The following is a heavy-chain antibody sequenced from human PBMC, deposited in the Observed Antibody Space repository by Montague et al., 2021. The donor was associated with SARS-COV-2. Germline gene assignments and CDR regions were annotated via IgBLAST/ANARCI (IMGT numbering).Heavy chain of an antibody. CDR3: ARGGERSLLERPLDY. CDR2: IDSRGST. V-gene: IGHV4-59*01. CDR1: GGVISRYY. Sequence: ETLSLTCTVSGGVISRYYGSWIRQPPGKGLEWIGYIDSRGSTNYNPSLKSRVTISVDTSKNQYSLKLSSVTAAETAVYYCARGGERSLLERPLDYWGQGTLVTVSS. J-gene: IGHJ4*02. D-gene: IGHD3-16*01.